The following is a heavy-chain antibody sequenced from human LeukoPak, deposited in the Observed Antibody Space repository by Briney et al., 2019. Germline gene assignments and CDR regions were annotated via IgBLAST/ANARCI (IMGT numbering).Heavy chain of an antibody. CDR3: ARVHDTTGYYHYFDS. D-gene: IGHD3-9*01. CDR2: ISYHGSNE. Sequence: GGSLRLSCEASGLTFSTYPMHWVRQAPDQGLEWVAMISYHGSNEYYADSVKGRFTISRDNSKNTLYLQMNNPRVEDTAIYYCARVHDTTGYYHYFDSWGQGTLVTVSS. V-gene: IGHV3-30*04. J-gene: IGHJ4*02. CDR1: GLTFSTYP.